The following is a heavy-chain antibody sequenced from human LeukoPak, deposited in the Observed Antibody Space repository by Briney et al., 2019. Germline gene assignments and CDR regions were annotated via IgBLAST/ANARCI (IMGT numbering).Heavy chain of an antibody. CDR3: ARGAAAGIVGWLDP. CDR2: ISNNGRTI. J-gene: IGHJ5*01. CDR1: PFIFSDYY. Sequence: VVSLGLSSAPSPFIFSDYYMISSRQAPGQGLEWISYISNNGRTIYYAETLKGRFTTSRDNAKNSLYLQMNSLIAEDTAVYYCARGAAAGIVGWLDPWGQGTLVTVSS. V-gene: IGHV3-11*04. D-gene: IGHD6-13*01.